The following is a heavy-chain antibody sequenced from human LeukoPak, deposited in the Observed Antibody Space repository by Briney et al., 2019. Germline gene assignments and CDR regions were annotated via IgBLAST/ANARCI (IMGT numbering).Heavy chain of an antibody. D-gene: IGHD4-17*01. CDR3: ARLYGDWFDP. V-gene: IGHV3-48*01. Sequence: GGSLRLSCAASGFTFTNYNMNWVRRAPGKGLEWISYISGGSGTIYYADSMRGRFTVSRDNAKDSLWLQMDSLRVEDTAVYFCARLYGDWFDPWGPGTLVTVSS. J-gene: IGHJ5*02. CDR1: GFTFTNYN. CDR2: ISGGSGTI.